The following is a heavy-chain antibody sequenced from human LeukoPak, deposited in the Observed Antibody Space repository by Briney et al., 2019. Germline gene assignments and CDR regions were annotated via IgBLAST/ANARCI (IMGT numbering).Heavy chain of an antibody. CDR1: GFTFSDHY. CDR3: ARKSPWLRQPKDAFDI. J-gene: IGHJ3*02. D-gene: IGHD5-12*01. V-gene: IGHV4-34*01. Sequence: GSLRLSCAASGFTFSDHYMDWVRQAPGKGLEWIGEINHSGSTNYNPSLKSRVTISVDTSKNQFSLKLSSVTAADTAVYYCARKSPWLRQPKDAFDIWGQGTMVTVSS. CDR2: INHSGST.